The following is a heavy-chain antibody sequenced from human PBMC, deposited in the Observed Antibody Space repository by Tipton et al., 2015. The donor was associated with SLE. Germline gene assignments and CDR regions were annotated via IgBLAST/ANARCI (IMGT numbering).Heavy chain of an antibody. CDR2: IWYDGTNK. CDR3: AKDTSPSGSYDFDY. V-gene: IGHV3-33*06. J-gene: IGHJ4*02. Sequence: SLRLSCAASGFTFSSYGMHWVRQAPGKGLEWVAVIWYDGTNKYYADSVKGRFTISRDSSKNTLYLQMNSLRAEDTAVYYCAKDTSPSGSYDFDYWGQGTLVTVSS. D-gene: IGHD1-26*01. CDR1: GFTFSSYG.